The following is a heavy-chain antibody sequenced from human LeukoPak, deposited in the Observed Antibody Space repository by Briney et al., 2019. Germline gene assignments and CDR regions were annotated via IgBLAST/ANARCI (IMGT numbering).Heavy chain of an antibody. V-gene: IGHV4-59*01. Sequence: PSETLSLTCTVSGGSISSYYWSWIRQPPGKGLEWIGYIYYSGSTNYNPSLKSRVTISVDTSKNQFSLKLSSVTAADTAVYYCAREIPELMPYSSSSERGGVSWFDPWGQGTLVTVSS. CDR1: GGSISSYY. CDR2: IYYSGST. D-gene: IGHD6-6*01. J-gene: IGHJ5*02. CDR3: AREIPELMPYSSSSERGGVSWFDP.